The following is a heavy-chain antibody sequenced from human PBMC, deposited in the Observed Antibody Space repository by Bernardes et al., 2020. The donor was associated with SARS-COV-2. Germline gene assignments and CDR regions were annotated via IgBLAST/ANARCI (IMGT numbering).Heavy chain of an antibody. V-gene: IGHV1-8*01. CDR1: GYSFSNYE. J-gene: IGHJ2*01. CDR2: MNPNSGDT. Sequence: ASVKVSCTASGYSFSNYEINWVRQVTGQGLEWMGWMNPNSGDTDYAQKFQGRVTLTRNVARRLAYMELSNLRSDDTALYYCARASLPWSLDLWGRGTLLSVS. CDR3: ARASLPWSLDL. D-gene: IGHD2-15*01.